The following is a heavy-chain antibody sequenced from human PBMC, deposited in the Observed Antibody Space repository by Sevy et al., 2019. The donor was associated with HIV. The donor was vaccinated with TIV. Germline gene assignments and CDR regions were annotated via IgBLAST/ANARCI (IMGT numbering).Heavy chain of an antibody. CDR2: IKSKTDGGTT. V-gene: IGHV3-15*01. J-gene: IGHJ4*02. D-gene: IGHD4-17*01. CDR3: TTEADYGDYAFDY. Sequence: GGSLRLSCAASGFSFAWYWMSWVRQAPGKGLEWVGRIKSKTDGGTTDYAAPVKGRFTISRDDSKNTLYLQMNSLKTEDTAVYYCTTEADYGDYAFDYWGQGTLVTVSS. CDR1: GFSFAWYW.